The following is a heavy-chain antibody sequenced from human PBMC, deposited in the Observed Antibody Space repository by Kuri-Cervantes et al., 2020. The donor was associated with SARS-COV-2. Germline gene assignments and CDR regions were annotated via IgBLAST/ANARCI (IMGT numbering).Heavy chain of an antibody. D-gene: IGHD5-18*01. CDR3: ARDPDTTDSYGFDY. Sequence: GESLKISCAASGFTFSSYGMHWVRQAPGKGLEWVAVISYDGSNKYYADSVKGRFTISRDNSKNTLYLQMNSLRAEDTAVYYCARDPDTTDSYGFDYWGQGTLVTVSS. CDR1: GFTFSSYG. V-gene: IGHV3-30*19. J-gene: IGHJ4*02. CDR2: ISYDGSNK.